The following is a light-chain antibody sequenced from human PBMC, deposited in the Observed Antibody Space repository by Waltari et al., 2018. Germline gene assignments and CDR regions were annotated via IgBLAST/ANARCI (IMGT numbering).Light chain of an antibody. J-gene: IGLJ2*01. CDR2: DDI. Sequence: QSALTQPASVSGSPGRSITISCIGCGSFFSWYQQHPGKAPKHMIYDDIRRPAGVSNRFSASKSDNTASLTISGLQADDEAVYYCSSFVGGTTYLLIGGGTRLTVL. CDR3: SSFVGGTTYLL. CDR1: GSF. V-gene: IGLV2-23*01.